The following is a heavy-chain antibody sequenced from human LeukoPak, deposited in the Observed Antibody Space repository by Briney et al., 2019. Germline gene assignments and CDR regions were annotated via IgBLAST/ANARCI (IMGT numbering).Heavy chain of an antibody. V-gene: IGHV3-53*01. CDR1: GFTVSSKY. CDR3: ARGSVTPGATAFDY. CDR2: IYSGGST. D-gene: IGHD4-11*01. J-gene: IGHJ4*02. Sequence: GGSLRLSCAASGFTVSSKYMSWVRQAPGKGLEWVSVIYSGGSTYYADSVKGRFTISRDNPKNTLYLQMNIPRAEDTAVYYCARGSVTPGATAFDYWGQGTLVTVSS.